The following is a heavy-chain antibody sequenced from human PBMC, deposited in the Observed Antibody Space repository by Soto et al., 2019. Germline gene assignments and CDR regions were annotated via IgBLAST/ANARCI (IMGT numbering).Heavy chain of an antibody. CDR3: ARDGREASGMDA. Sequence: LSLTCTVSGGSISSHYWSWVRQAPGKGLEWIGHIYYRGSTNYNPSLRSRSTISVDTSKNQFSLKLNSVTTADTAVYYCARDGREASGMDAWGQGTKVTVSS. V-gene: IGHV4-59*11. CDR1: GGSISSHY. D-gene: IGHD1-26*01. J-gene: IGHJ6*02. CDR2: IYYRGST.